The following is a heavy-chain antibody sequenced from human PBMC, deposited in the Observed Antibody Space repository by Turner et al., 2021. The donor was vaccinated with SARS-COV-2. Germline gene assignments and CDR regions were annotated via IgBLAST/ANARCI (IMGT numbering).Heavy chain of an antibody. CDR1: GFTFSSYW. D-gene: IGHD2-15*01. V-gene: IGHV3-7*03. CDR3: AREESGSFGAYGMDV. CDR2: IKQDGSEK. Sequence: EVQLGESGGGLVQPGGSLSLSCAASGFTFSSYWMNWVRQAPGKGLEWVANIKQDGSEKYYVDSVKGRYTISRDNAKNSLYLQMNSLRAEDTAVYYCAREESGSFGAYGMDVWGQGTTVTVSS. J-gene: IGHJ6*02.